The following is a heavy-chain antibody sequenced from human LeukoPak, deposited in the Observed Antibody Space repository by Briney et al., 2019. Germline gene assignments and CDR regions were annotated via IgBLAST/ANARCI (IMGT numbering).Heavy chain of an antibody. D-gene: IGHD4-17*01. CDR1: GYTFTGYY. Sequence: ASVTVSCKSSGYTFTGYYMHWVRQAPGQGFEWMGRMDSNSGGTNYAQNFQGRVTMTRDTSISTVYMELISLRSDDTAVYYCAREMNYDDYRTSDYWGQGTLVTVSS. CDR2: MDSNSGGT. CDR3: AREMNYDDYRTSDY. J-gene: IGHJ4*02. V-gene: IGHV1-2*02.